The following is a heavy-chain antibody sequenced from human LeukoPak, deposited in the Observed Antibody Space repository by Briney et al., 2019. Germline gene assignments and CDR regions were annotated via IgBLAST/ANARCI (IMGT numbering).Heavy chain of an antibody. V-gene: IGHV3-30*18. CDR1: GFTFSSYG. J-gene: IGHJ4*02. D-gene: IGHD2-15*01. CDR3: AKEYCSGGSCYGGGFDY. Sequence: GRSLRLSCAASGFTFSSYGMHWVRQAPGKGLEWVAVISYDGSNKYYADSVKGRFTISRDNSKNTLYLQMNSLRAEDTAVYYCAKEYCSGGSCYGGGFDYWGQGTLVTVSS. CDR2: ISYDGSNK.